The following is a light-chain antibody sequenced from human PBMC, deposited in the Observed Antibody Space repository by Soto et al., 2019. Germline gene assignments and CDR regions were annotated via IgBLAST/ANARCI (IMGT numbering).Light chain of an antibody. CDR2: LNSDGSH. CDR1: SGHSSYA. CDR3: QTWGTGEV. Sequence: QPVLTQSPSASASLGASVKLTCTLSSGHSSYAIAWHQQQPEKGPRYLMKLNSDGSHSKGDGIPDRFSGSSSGAERYLTISNLQSEDEADYYCQTWGTGEVFGGGTQLNRP. J-gene: IGLJ2*01. V-gene: IGLV4-69*01.